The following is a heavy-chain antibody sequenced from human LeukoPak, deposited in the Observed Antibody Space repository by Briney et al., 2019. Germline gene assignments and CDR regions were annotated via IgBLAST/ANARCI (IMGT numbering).Heavy chain of an antibody. J-gene: IGHJ6*03. V-gene: IGHV3-7*03. CDR2: IKQDGSEK. Sequence: GGSLRLSCAASGFTFSSYWMTWVRQAPGKGLEWVANIKQDGSEKYYVDSVKGRFTISRDNAKNSLYLQKNSLRAEDTAVYYCARDLTGYYYYYMDVWGKGTTVTVSS. CDR3: ARDLTGYYYYYMDV. CDR1: GFTFSSYW. D-gene: IGHD1-1*01.